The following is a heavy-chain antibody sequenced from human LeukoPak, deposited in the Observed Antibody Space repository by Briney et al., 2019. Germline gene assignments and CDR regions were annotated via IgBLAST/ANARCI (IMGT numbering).Heavy chain of an antibody. D-gene: IGHD3-16*01. CDR3: ARDSLARWGASFDY. V-gene: IGHV3-21*01. CDR1: GFTFSSYS. Sequence: GGSLRLFCAASGFTFSSYSMNWVRQAPGKGLEWVSSISSSSSYIYYADSVKGRFTISRDNAKNSLYLQMNSLRAEDTAVYYCARDSLARWGASFDYWGQGTLVTVSS. J-gene: IGHJ4*02. CDR2: ISSSSSYI.